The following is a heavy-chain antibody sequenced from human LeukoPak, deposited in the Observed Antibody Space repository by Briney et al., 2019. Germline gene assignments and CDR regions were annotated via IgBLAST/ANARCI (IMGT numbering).Heavy chain of an antibody. CDR2: ISSSGSTI. D-gene: IGHD5-12*01. Sequence: QPGGSLRLSCAASGFTFSSYAMSWVRPAPGKGLEWVSYISSSGSTIYYADSVKGRFTISRDNAKNSLYLQMNSLRAEDTAVYYCARDYSGYDFDGDYYGMDVWGQGTTVTVSS. V-gene: IGHV3-48*04. J-gene: IGHJ6*02. CDR3: ARDYSGYDFDGDYYGMDV. CDR1: GFTFSSYA.